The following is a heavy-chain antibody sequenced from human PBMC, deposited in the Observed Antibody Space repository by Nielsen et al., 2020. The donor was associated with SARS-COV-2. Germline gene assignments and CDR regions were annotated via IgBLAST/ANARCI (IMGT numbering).Heavy chain of an antibody. J-gene: IGHJ3*02. CDR3: ARPKDILTGYDAFDI. D-gene: IGHD3-9*01. Sequence: VRQMPGKGLEWMGIIYPGDSDTRYSPSFQGQVTISADKSISTAYLQWSSLKASDTAMYYCARPKDILTGYDAFDIWGQGTMVTVSS. CDR2: IYPGDSDT. V-gene: IGHV5-51*01.